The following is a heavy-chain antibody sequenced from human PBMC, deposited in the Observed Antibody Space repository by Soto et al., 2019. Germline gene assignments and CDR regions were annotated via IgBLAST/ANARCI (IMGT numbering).Heavy chain of an antibody. CDR2: ISMSGTTM. CDR3: ARDAIGDATNWFDP. Sequence: EGPLVESGGGLVQPGGSLRLSCAVSGLTFSNFGMVWVRQAPGKGLEWLSYISMSGTTMFYAESVKGRFTISRDNAEKSLYLQMNSLRDEDTAMYYCARDAIGDATNWFDPWGQGTLVTVSS. CDR1: GLTFSNFG. J-gene: IGHJ5*02. V-gene: IGHV3-48*02.